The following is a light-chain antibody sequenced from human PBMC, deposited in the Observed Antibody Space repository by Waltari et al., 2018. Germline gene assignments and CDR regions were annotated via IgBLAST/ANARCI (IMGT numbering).Light chain of an antibody. V-gene: IGKV1-5*01. CDR1: QNIGTW. J-gene: IGKJ1*01. Sequence: IAMTQSPSTLSASVGDSVTITCRASQNIGTWVAWYQQKPGKAPKLLIFDGSTLESGVPSRFSGSASGTDFTLTINSLQPDDFATYYCQQFNASPRTFGQGTNVEIK. CDR2: DGS. CDR3: QQFNASPRT.